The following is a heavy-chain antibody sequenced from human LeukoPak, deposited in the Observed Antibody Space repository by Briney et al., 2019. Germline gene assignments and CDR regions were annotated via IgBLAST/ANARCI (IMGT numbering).Heavy chain of an antibody. J-gene: IGHJ5*02. CDR2: ISGGGGST. CDR1: GFTFSSYA. D-gene: IGHD2-15*01. Sequence: GGSLRLSCAASGFTFSSYAMTWVRQAPGMGLGWVSTISGGGGSTYYADSVKGRFTISRDNSKNTLYLQMNNLRAEDTAVYYCAKDHRVGQLLLLPWGQGTLVTVSS. V-gene: IGHV3-23*01. CDR3: AKDHRVGQLLLLP.